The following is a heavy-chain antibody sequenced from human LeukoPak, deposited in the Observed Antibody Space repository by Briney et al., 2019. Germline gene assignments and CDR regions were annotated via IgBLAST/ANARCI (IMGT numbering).Heavy chain of an antibody. CDR3: ASLRVGSSFGYQFYMDV. V-gene: IGHV4-4*07. Sequence: SETLSLTCTVSGGSISSYYWSWIRQPAGKGLEWIGRIYTSGSTNYNPSLKSRVTMSVDTSKKQFSLKLNSVTAADTAVYYCASLRVGSSFGYQFYMDVWGKGTTVTVSS. J-gene: IGHJ6*03. D-gene: IGHD6-13*01. CDR2: IYTSGST. CDR1: GGSISSYY.